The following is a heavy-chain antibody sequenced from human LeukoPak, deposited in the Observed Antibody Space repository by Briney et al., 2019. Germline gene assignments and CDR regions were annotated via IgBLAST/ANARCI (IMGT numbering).Heavy chain of an antibody. D-gene: IGHD6-19*01. Sequence: GGSLRLSCAASGFTFSSYWMSWVRQAPGKGLEWVANIKQDGSEKYYVDSVKGRFTISRDNAKNSLYLQMNSLRAEDTAVYYCAKDQFGRWLALFDYWGQGTLVTVSS. CDR1: GFTFSSYW. CDR3: AKDQFGRWLALFDY. CDR2: IKQDGSEK. V-gene: IGHV3-7*03. J-gene: IGHJ4*02.